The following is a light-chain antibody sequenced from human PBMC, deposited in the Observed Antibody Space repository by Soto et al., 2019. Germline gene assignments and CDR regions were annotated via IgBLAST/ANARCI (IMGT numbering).Light chain of an antibody. V-gene: IGLV2-14*01. CDR3: SSYTSSSTLYV. CDR2: EVS. J-gene: IGLJ1*01. Sequence: QSALTQPASVSWAPGHSITISCTGTSSNVGGYNYVSWYQQHPGKAPKLMIYEVSNRPSGVSNRFSGSKSGNTASLTISGLQAEDEADYYCSSYTSSSTLYVFGTGTKLTVL. CDR1: SSNVGGYNY.